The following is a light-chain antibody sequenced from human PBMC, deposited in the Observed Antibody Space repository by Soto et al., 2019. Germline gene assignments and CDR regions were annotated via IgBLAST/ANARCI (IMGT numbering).Light chain of an antibody. CDR2: DAN. CDR3: GAWDTSLSGVV. J-gene: IGLJ2*01. CDR1: SSNIGNNY. Sequence: PSVSAAPGQKVIISCSGSSSNIGNNYVSWYQQLPGTAPRLLIYDANKRPSEIPDRFSGSKSATSATLGITGLQTGDEADYYCGAWDTSLSGVVFGGGTKLTVL. V-gene: IGLV1-51*01.